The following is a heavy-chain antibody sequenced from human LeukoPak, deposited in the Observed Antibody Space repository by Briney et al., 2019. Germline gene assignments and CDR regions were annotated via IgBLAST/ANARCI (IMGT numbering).Heavy chain of an antibody. Sequence: SETLSLTCTVSGGSISSGDYYWSWIRQPPGKGLEWIGYIYYSGSTYYNPSLKSRVTISVDTSKNQFSLKLSSVTAADTAVYYCARDKGGDYYDSSGGSFDIWGQGTMVTVSS. CDR1: GGSISSGDYY. V-gene: IGHV4-30-4*01. J-gene: IGHJ3*02. D-gene: IGHD3-22*01. CDR2: IYYSGST. CDR3: ARDKGGDYYDSSGGSFDI.